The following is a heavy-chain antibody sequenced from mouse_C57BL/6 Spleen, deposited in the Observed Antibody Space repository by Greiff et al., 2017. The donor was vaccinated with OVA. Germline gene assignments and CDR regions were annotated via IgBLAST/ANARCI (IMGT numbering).Heavy chain of an antibody. V-gene: IGHV1-26*01. CDR1: GYTFTDYY. CDR2: INPNNGGT. Sequence: VQLQQSGPELVKPGASVKISCKASGYTFTDYYMNWVKQSHGKSLEWIGDINPNNGGTSYNQKFKGKATLTVDKSSSAAYMELRSLTSEDSAVYYCARLASYWYFDVWGTGTTVTVSS. CDR3: ARLASYWYFDV. J-gene: IGHJ1*03. D-gene: IGHD6-1*01.